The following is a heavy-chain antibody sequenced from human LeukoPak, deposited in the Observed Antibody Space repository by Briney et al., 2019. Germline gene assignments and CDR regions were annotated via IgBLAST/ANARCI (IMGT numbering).Heavy chain of an antibody. CDR3: ARAPSDFWSGYYLAYYYYYMDV. CDR1: GYTFTSYD. J-gene: IGHJ6*03. CDR2: MNPNSGNT. Sequence: ASVKVSCKASGYTFTSYDINWVRQATGQGLEWMGWMNPNSGNTGYAQKFQGRVTMTRNTSISTAYMELSSLRSEDTAVYYCARAPSDFWSGYYLAYYYYYMDVWGKGTTVTVSS. D-gene: IGHD3-3*01. V-gene: IGHV1-8*01.